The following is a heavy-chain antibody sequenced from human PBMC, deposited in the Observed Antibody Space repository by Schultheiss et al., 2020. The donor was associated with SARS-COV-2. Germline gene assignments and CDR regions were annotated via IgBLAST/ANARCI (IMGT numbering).Heavy chain of an antibody. CDR3: ARWGCSSTSCYYSLRHRGSRAFDI. V-gene: IGHV4-34*01. D-gene: IGHD2-2*01. CDR1: GGSFSGYY. Sequence: SETLSLTCAVYGGSFSGYYWSWIRQPPGKGLEWIGEINHSVSTNYNPSLKSRVTISVDTSKNQFSLKLSSVTAADTAVYYCARWGCSSTSCYYSLRHRGSRAFDIWGQGTVVTVSS. CDR2: INHSVST. J-gene: IGHJ3*02.